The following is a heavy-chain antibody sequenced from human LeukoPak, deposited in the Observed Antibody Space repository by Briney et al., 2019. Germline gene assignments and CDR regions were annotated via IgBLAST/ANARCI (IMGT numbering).Heavy chain of an antibody. CDR1: GGSFSGYY. CDR3: ARGGIVYCSSTSCYRGKTVDY. J-gene: IGHJ4*02. Sequence: KPSETLSLTCAVYGGSFSGYYWSWIRQPPGKGLEWIGEINHSGSTNYNPSLKSRVTISVDTSKNQFSLKLSSVTAADTAVYYCARGGIVYCSSTSCYRGKTVDYWGQGTLVTVSS. V-gene: IGHV4-34*01. D-gene: IGHD2-2*02. CDR2: INHSGST.